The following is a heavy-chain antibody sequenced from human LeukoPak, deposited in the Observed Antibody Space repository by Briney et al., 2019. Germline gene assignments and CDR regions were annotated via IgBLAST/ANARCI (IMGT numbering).Heavy chain of an antibody. D-gene: IGHD6-6*01. J-gene: IGHJ6*03. Sequence: PSETLSLTCTVSGGSISSYCWSWVRQPPGPGLELMGNIYYSGSTNYYSSPKSRVTMTVDAATNQLYLRLNPVTAADTAVNDCARWSSIATTCYHLDVWGKGTPVTVSS. V-gene: IGHV4-59*01. CDR1: GGSISSYC. CDR2: IYYSGST. CDR3: ARWSSIATTCYHLDV.